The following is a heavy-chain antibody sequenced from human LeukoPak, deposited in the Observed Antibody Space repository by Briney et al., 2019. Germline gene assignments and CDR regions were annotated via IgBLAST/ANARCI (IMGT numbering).Heavy chain of an antibody. J-gene: IGHJ4*02. V-gene: IGHV2-70*11. CDR3: ARILPTDFWSGYPDY. CDR2: IDWDDDK. CDR1: GFSLSTSGMC. D-gene: IGHD3-3*01. Sequence: SGPALVKPTQTLTLTCTFSGFSLSTSGMCVSWIRQPPGKALEWLARIDWDDDKYYSTSLKTRLTISKDTSKNQVVLTMTNMDPVDTATYYCARILPTDFWSGYPDYWGQGTLVTVSS.